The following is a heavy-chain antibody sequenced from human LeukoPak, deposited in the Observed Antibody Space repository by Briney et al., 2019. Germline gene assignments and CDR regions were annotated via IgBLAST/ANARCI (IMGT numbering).Heavy chain of an antibody. CDR1: GFTCSTSW. CDR3: RHGNSSGDY. D-gene: IGHD6-6*01. CDR2: INVDGSRT. Sequence: GGSLRLSCIASGFTCSTSWMNWVRQPPGKGLVWVSRINVDGSRTVYADSVKGRFTISRDNAKNALYLQMNSLRAEDTAVYYCRHGNSSGDYWGQGTLVTVSS. V-gene: IGHV3-74*01. J-gene: IGHJ4*02.